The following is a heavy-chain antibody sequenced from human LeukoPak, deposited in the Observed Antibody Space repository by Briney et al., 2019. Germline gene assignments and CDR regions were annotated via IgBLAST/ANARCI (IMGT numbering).Heavy chain of an antibody. J-gene: IGHJ3*02. CDR2: IWYDGSNK. D-gene: IGHD1-14*01. Sequence: GGSLRLSCAASGFTFSSYGMHWVRQAPGKGLEWVAVIWYDGSNKYYADSVKGRFTISRDNSKNTLFLQMNSLRAEDTAVYYCANGQGINRAFDTWGQGTTVIVSS. CDR3: ANGQGINRAFDT. CDR1: GFTFSSYG. V-gene: IGHV3-30*02.